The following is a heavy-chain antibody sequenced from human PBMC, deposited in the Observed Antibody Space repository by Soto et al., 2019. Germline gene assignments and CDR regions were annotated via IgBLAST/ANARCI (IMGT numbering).Heavy chain of an antibody. V-gene: IGHV3-9*01. CDR3: AKDMGVAGPTDAFDI. CDR1: GFTFDDYA. D-gene: IGHD6-19*01. CDR2: ISWNSGSI. J-gene: IGHJ3*02. Sequence: LRLSCAASGFTFDDYAMHWVRQAPGKGLEWVSGISWNSGSIGYADSVKGRFTISRDNAKNSLYLQMNSLRAEDTALYYCAKDMGVAGPTDAFDIWGQGTMVTVSS.